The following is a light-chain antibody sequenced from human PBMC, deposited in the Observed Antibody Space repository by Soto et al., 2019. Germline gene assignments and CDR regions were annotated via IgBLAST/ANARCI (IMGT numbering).Light chain of an antibody. V-gene: IGKV3-15*01. CDR3: QQYDKWPFT. CDR2: GAS. Sequence: EILMTQSPSTLAVSPGERATVSCRASQSVSTDLAWYEQKPGQAPRLLIYGASTRATGIPARFRGSGSGAEFTLTISSLQSEDFEVYYCQQYDKWPFTFGPGTKVDIK. J-gene: IGKJ3*01. CDR1: QSVSTD.